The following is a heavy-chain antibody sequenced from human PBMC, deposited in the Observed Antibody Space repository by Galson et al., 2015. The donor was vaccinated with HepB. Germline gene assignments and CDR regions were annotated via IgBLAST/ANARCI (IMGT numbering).Heavy chain of an antibody. CDR1: GYTFTSYA. V-gene: IGHV7-4-1*02. Sequence: SVKVSCKASGYTFTSYAMNWVRQAPGQGLEWMGWINTNTGNPTCAQGFTGRFVFSLDTSVSTAYLQISSLKAEDTAVYYCAYQGYSSSSEVIGFDPWGQGTLVTVSS. CDR3: AYQGYSSSSEVIGFDP. J-gene: IGHJ5*02. D-gene: IGHD6-6*01. CDR2: INTNTGNP.